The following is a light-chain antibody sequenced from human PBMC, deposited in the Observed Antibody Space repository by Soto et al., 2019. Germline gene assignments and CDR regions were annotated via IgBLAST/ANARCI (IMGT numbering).Light chain of an antibody. CDR1: QSVLSNSNNKNY. V-gene: IGKV4-1*01. CDR3: QHYYNSPLT. Sequence: DIVMTQSPDSLAVSLGEMATISCKSSQSVLSNSNNKNYLAWYQQKPGDPPKLLIYWSSTRESGVTDRLSGSGSGTDFHLPISSLQAEDVAVYYCQHYYNSPLTFGGGTKVEIK. J-gene: IGKJ4*01. CDR2: WSS.